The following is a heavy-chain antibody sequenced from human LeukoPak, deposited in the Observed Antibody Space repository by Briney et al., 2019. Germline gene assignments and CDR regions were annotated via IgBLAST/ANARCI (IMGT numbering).Heavy chain of an antibody. CDR1: GFTFSGYA. CDR2: ISGSGGST. Sequence: PGGSLRLSCAASGFTFSGYAMSWVRQAPGKGLEWVSAISGSGGSTYYADSVKGRFTISRDNSKNTLYLQMNSLRAEDTAVYYCAKARSRLVILYYGMDVWGQGTTVTVSS. CDR3: AKARSRLVILYYGMDV. D-gene: IGHD3-9*01. V-gene: IGHV3-23*01. J-gene: IGHJ6*02.